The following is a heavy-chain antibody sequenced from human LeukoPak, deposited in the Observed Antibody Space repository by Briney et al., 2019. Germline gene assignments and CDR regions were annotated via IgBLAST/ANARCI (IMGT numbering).Heavy chain of an antibody. CDR3: ARWNSNWFDP. CDR1: GFSFSRYG. CDR2: ISYDGSNK. V-gene: IGHV3-33*05. D-gene: IGHD1-7*01. Sequence: PGRSLRLSCAASGFSFSRYGMHWVRQAPGKGLEWVTGISYDGSNKHYSDPVKGRLTISRDNSKNTLDLQMNSLTAEDTAVYYCARWNSNWFDPWGQGTLVTVSS. J-gene: IGHJ5*02.